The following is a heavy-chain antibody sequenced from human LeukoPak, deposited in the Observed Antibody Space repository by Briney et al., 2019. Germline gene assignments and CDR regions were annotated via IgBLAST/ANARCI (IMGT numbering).Heavy chain of an antibody. V-gene: IGHV4-59*11. D-gene: IGHD6-19*01. CDR3: ARVGGGDSSGWYFVFDY. CDR2: IYYSGST. CDR1: GGSISSHY. J-gene: IGHJ4*02. Sequence: SETLSLTCTVSGGSISSHYWSWIRQPPGKGLEWLGYIYYSGSTNYNPSLKSRITISVDTSKNPFSLKLSSVTAADTAVYYCARVGGGDSSGWYFVFDYWGQGTLVTVSS.